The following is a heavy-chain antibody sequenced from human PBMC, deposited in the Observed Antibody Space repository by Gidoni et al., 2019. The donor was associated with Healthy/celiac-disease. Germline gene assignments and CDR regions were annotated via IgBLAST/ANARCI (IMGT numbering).Heavy chain of an antibody. CDR3: ARATYYDFWSGYQHFDY. J-gene: IGHJ4*02. CDR1: GGSISSRNG. D-gene: IGHD3-3*01. Sequence: QVQLQESGPGLVKPSGTLSLTCAVSGGSISSRNGWSWVRQHPGKGLEWNGEIYHSGSTNYNPSLKSRVPISVDKSKNQFSLKLSSVTVADTAVYYCARATYYDFWSGYQHFDYWGQGTLVTVSS. V-gene: IGHV4-4*02. CDR2: IYHSGST.